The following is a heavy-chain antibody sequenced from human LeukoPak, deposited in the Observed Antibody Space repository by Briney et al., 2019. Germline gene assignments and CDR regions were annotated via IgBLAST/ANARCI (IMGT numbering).Heavy chain of an antibody. D-gene: IGHD1-26*01. CDR1: GGSISSYY. Sequence: ETSETLSLTCTVSGGSISSYYWSWIRQPPGKGLEWIGYIYYSGSTNYNPSLKSRVTISVDTSKNQFSLKLSSVTAADTAVYYCARASGSYFGPVYFDYWGQGTLVTVSS. J-gene: IGHJ4*02. CDR2: IYYSGST. CDR3: ARASGSYFGPVYFDY. V-gene: IGHV4-59*01.